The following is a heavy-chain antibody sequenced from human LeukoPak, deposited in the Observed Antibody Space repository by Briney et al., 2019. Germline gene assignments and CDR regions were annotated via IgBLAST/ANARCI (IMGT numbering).Heavy chain of an antibody. V-gene: IGHV3-53*01. J-gene: IGHJ4*02. CDR3: ARTNRYYDVLTGYYLVIDY. CDR2: IYSGGST. CDR1: GFTVSSNY. D-gene: IGHD3-9*01. Sequence: GGSLRLSCAASGFTVSSNYMSWVRQAPGRGLEWVSLIYSGGSTYYADSVKSRCTISRDNSKNTLYLQMNSLRAEDTAVYYCARTNRYYDVLTGYYLVIDYWGQGTLVTVSS.